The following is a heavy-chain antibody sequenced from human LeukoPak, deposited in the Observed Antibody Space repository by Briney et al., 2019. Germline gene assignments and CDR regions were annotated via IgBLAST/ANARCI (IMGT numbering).Heavy chain of an antibody. Sequence: SETLSLTCTASGGTINEYYWSWIRQPAGKGLEWIGHVYSTGSTNYNPSFKSRVTMSVDMSKNQFSLKLTSVTAADTAVYYCARGGWSPPDFWGQGTLVIVSS. D-gene: IGHD2-15*01. CDR2: VYSTGST. J-gene: IGHJ4*02. CDR3: ARGGWSPPDF. CDR1: GGTINEYY. V-gene: IGHV4-4*07.